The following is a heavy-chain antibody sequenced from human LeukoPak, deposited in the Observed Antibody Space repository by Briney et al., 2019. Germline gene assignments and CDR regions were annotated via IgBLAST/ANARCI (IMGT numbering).Heavy chain of an antibody. Sequence: SETLSLNCAVYGGSFSNYYWSWIRQPPGKGLGWIGEITHSGSTNYNPSLKSRVSISVDTSKNQFSLGLTSVTAADTAVYYCAPIFGDYSDFDYWGQGTLVTVSS. CDR1: GGSFSNYY. CDR3: APIFGDYSDFDY. V-gene: IGHV4-34*01. D-gene: IGHD4-17*01. J-gene: IGHJ4*01. CDR2: ITHSGST.